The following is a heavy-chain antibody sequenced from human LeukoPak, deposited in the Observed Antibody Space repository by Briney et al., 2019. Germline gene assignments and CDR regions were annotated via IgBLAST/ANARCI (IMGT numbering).Heavy chain of an antibody. CDR2: ISWNSGTI. D-gene: IGHD6-19*01. J-gene: IGHJ1*01. Sequence: GRSLRLSCAASGFTFDNYAMNWVRQVPGKGLKWTSLISWNSGTIGYADSVKGRFTISRDNANNFLYLQMNSLRAEDTALYYCARAYKDRSLAGKKEFFQHWGQGTLVTVSS. CDR3: ARAYKDRSLAGKKEFFQH. CDR1: GFTFDNYA. V-gene: IGHV3-9*01.